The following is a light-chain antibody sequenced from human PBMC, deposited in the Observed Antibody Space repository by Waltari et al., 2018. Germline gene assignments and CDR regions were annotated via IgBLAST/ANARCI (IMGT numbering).Light chain of an antibody. CDR1: NSNTGSET. CDR3: TAWDDSLDAYV. Sequence: QSVLTQPPSASGTPGQRVTIPSSGSNSNTGSETVNWYQQPPGAAPKLLIYSDYQRPSGVPGRFSASKSGTSAALAITGLQSEDEADYWCTAWDDSLDAYVFGTGT. V-gene: IGLV1-44*01. J-gene: IGLJ1*01. CDR2: SDY.